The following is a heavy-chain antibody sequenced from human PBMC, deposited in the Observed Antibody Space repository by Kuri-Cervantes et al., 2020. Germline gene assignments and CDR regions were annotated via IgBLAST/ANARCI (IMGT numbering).Heavy chain of an antibody. CDR2: IYYSGST. J-gene: IGHJ4*02. CDR1: GGSISSYY. CDR3: ARTLYDILTGYYY. D-gene: IGHD3-9*01. Sequence: SETLSLTCTVSGGSISSYYWSWIRQPPGKGLEWIGYIYYSGSTNYNPSLKSRVSISLDTSKNQFSLKLTSMTAADTAVYYCARTLYDILTGYYYWGQGTLVTVSS. V-gene: IGHV4-59*12.